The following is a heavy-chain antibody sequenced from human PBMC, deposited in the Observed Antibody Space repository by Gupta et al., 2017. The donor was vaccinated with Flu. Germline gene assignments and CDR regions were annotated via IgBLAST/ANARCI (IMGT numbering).Heavy chain of an antibody. D-gene: IGHD6-13*01. CDR2: ISSSSSDI. V-gene: IGHV3-21*01. J-gene: IGHJ4*02. CDR3: ARDWSSTWQSGNYLDY. CDR1: FTFSSYN. Sequence: FTFSSYNMKWVRQAPGKGLEWVSSISSSSSDIYYADSVRGRFTISRDNAKNSLFLQMNNLRAEDTAVYYWARDWSSTWQSGNYLDYWGPGTLVTVSS.